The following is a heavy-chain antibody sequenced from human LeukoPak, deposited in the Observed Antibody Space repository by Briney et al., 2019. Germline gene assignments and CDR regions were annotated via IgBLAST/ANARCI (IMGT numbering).Heavy chain of an antibody. J-gene: IGHJ4*02. D-gene: IGHD2-21*02. CDR2: INHSGST. CDR1: GGSFSPYY. V-gene: IGHV4-34*01. Sequence: PSETLSLTCAVYGGSFSPYYWSWIRQPPGKGLEWIGEINHSGSTNYNPSLKSRVTISVDTSKNQFSLRLSSVTAADTAVYYCARGGFYCGGDCYVAYWGQGTLVTVSS. CDR3: ARGGFYCGGDCYVAY.